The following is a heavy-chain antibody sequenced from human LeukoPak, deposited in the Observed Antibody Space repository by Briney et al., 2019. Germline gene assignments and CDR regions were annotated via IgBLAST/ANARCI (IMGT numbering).Heavy chain of an antibody. CDR3: ARGTGSGWWGFDA. D-gene: IGHD6-19*01. Sequence: SETLSLTCTVLGGSISSYYWSWIRQPPGKGLEWIGYIYYSGTTNYNPSLKSRVTISVDTSKNQFSLKLNSVTAADTAVYYCARGTGSGWWGFDAWGQGA. CDR2: IYYSGTT. J-gene: IGHJ5*02. CDR1: GGSISSYY. V-gene: IGHV4-59*01.